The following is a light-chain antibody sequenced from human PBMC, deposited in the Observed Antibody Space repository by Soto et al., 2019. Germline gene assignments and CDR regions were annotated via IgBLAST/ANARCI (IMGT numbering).Light chain of an antibody. CDR3: QHYNSYSEA. CDR1: QTISSW. J-gene: IGKJ1*01. CDR2: KAS. V-gene: IGKV1-5*03. Sequence: DIQMTQSPSTLSLSVGDRVTITCRASQTISSWLAWYQQKPGKAPKLLIYKASTIKSGVPSRFSGSGSGTEFTLTISILQPEDFATDYCQHYNSYSEAFGQGTKVELK.